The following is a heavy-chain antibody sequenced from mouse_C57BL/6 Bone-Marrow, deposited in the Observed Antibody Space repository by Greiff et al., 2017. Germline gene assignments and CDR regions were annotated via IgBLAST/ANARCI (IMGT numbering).Heavy chain of an antibody. CDR1: GYTFTSYW. J-gene: IGHJ3*01. CDR2: IDPSDSYT. V-gene: IGHV1-59*01. CDR3: ARGFAY. Sequence: VQLQQPGAELVRPGTSVKLSCKASGYTFTSYWMHWVKQRPGQGLEWIGVIDPSDSYTTYNQKFKGKATLTVDTSSSTAYMQLSSLTSEDSAVYYCARGFAYRGEGSLVTVSA.